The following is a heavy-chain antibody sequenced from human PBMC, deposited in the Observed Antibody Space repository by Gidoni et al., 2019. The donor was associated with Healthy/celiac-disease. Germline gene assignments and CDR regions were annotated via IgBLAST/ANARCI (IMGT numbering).Heavy chain of an antibody. V-gene: IGHV1-69*01. CDR2: IIPIVGTA. D-gene: IGHD3-3*01. J-gene: IGHJ4*02. CDR1: GGPLSSYA. CDR3: ARLGVVTPTLFDY. Sequence: QVQLVQSGAAVTKPGSSVKVSCKPSGGPLSSYAISWVRQAPGKGPEWMGGIIPIVGTANYAQKFQGRVTITADESTSTAYMELSILRSEDTAVYYCARLGVVTPTLFDYWGQGTLVTVSS.